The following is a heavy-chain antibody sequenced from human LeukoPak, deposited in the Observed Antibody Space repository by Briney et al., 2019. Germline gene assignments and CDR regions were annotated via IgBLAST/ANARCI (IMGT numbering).Heavy chain of an antibody. CDR2: TSYNGRNN. D-gene: IGHD3-3*01. CDR1: GFTFSSYG. V-gene: IGHV3-30*18. J-gene: IGHJ4*02. Sequence: PGGSLRLSCAASGFTFSSYGMHWVRQAPGKGLEWVALTSYNGRNNYYSDSVKGRFSISRDNSQRTVFLQMNNVKTEDTAIYYCAKATNYDFWSGSLGLDHWGQGFRVTVSS. CDR3: AKATNYDFWSGSLGLDH.